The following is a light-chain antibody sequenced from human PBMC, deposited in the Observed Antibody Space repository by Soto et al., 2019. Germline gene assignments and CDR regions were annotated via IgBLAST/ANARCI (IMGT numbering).Light chain of an antibody. J-gene: IGKJ1*01. CDR2: KAS. CDR3: QQYNSYSS. V-gene: IGKV1-5*03. CDR1: QSISSW. Sequence: DIQMTQSPSTLSASVGDRVTITCRASQSISSWLAWYQQKVGKAPKLLIYKASNLESGVPSRFSGSGSGTEFTHTISSLQPDDFATYYCQQYNSYSSFGQGTKVEIK.